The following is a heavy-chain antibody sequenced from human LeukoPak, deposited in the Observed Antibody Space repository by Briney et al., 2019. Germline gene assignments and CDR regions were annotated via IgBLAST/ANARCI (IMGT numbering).Heavy chain of an antibody. CDR1: GYTFTGYY. V-gene: IGHV1-2*02. CDR2: INPSSGGT. D-gene: IGHD3-16*02. CDR3: ARATLSGRDAFDI. Sequence: ASVKVSCKASGYTFTGYYMHWVRQAPGQGLEWMGWINPSSGGTNYAQKFQGRVTMTRDTSISTAYMELNRLTSDDTAVYYCARATLSGRDAFDIWGQGTMVTVSS. J-gene: IGHJ3*02.